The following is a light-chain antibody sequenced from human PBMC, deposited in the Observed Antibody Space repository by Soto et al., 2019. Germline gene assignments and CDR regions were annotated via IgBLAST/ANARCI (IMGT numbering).Light chain of an antibody. J-gene: IGKJ5*01. CDR1: QTVTSSY. CDR3: QQYGSSPLIT. V-gene: IGKV3-20*01. CDR2: GAS. Sequence: EIVLTQSPGTLSLSPRERATLSCRASQTVTSSYLAWYQQKPGQAPRLLIYGASSRATGIPDRFSGSGSGTHFTLTISRLEPEDFAVYSCQQYGSSPLITFGQGTRLEIK.